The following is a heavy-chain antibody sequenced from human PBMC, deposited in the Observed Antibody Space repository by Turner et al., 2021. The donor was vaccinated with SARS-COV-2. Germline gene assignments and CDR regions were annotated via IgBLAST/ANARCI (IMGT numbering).Heavy chain of an antibody. Sequence: QLQLQESGPGLVKSSETLSLTCTVSGGSISSSNYYWGWIRQPPGKGLEGIGSVYYSGRTYYNPSLKSRLTISVDTSKNQFSLKLSSVTAADTAVYYCARFEYGYSYSFGFDYWGQGTLVTVSS. CDR1: GGSISSSNYY. CDR3: ARFEYGYSYSFGFDY. V-gene: IGHV4-39*01. J-gene: IGHJ4*02. CDR2: VYYSGRT. D-gene: IGHD5-18*01.